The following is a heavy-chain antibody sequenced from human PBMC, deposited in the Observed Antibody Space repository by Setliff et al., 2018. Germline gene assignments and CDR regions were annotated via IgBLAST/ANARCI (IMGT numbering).Heavy chain of an antibody. V-gene: IGHV3-48*03. D-gene: IGHD2-2*01. CDR3: ARSENCFSTHCSPYDY. Sequence: SLRLSCVASGFAFSNYEFNWVRQAPGKGLEWISYISNGGGAVKYADSVKGRFTISRDNAKNSLYLQMNSLRAEDTATYYCARSENCFSTHCSPYDYWGQGTLVTVSS. CDR1: GFAFSNYE. J-gene: IGHJ4*02. CDR2: ISNGGGAV.